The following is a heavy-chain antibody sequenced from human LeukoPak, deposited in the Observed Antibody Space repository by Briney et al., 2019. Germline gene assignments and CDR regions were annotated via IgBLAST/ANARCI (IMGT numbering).Heavy chain of an antibody. CDR3: ARXGDGGRSFDY. Sequence: GGSLRLSCAASGFTVSDNYMSWVRQAPGKGLEWVSLIYSAGSTYYADSVTGRFTISRDNSKNTLFLQMNSLRAEDTAVYYCARXGDGGRSFDYWGQGTLVTVSS. J-gene: IGHJ4*02. V-gene: IGHV3-53*01. D-gene: IGHD4-23*01. CDR1: GFTVSDNY. CDR2: IYSAGST.